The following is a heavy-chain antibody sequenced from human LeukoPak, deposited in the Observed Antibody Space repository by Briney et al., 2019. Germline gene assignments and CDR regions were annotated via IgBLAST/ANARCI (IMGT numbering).Heavy chain of an antibody. J-gene: IGHJ4*02. V-gene: IGHV3-7*03. CDR3: ARDPCHGALDY. CDR2: IKQDGTEE. CDR1: GFTVSNYW. D-gene: IGHD2-2*01. Sequence: GGSLRLSCAASGFTVSNYWMHWVRQAPGKGLEWVANIKQDGTEEYYVDSVRGRFSISKDNAKNSLYLQMNSLRAEDTAVYYCARDPCHGALDYWGQGALVTVSS.